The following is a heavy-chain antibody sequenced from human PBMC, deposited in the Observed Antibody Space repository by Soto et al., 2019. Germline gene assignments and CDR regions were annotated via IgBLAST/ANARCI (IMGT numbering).Heavy chain of an antibody. Sequence: SVKVSCNASGGSFSGHAVSWVRQAPGQGLEWMGGIIPMFRTTNYARKFQGRLTITADESTSTASMELTSLRSEDTAIYYCASGRNWGQGSLVTV. V-gene: IGHV1-69*13. CDR2: IIPMFRTT. J-gene: IGHJ4*02. CDR3: ASGRN. CDR1: GGSFSGHA.